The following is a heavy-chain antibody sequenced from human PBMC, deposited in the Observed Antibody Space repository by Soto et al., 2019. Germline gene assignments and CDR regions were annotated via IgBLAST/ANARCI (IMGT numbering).Heavy chain of an antibody. CDR2: ITGSDADT. D-gene: IGHD1-1*01. V-gene: IGHV3-23*01. CDR3: AKDRGMYYFDY. Sequence: PGGSLRLSCVNSGFTFSSYAMTWVRQAPGKGLEWVSLITGSDADTYYADSVKGRFTISRDNSKNTLNLQMNSLRAEDTAVYYCAKDRGMYYFDYWGQGALVTVSS. CDR1: GFTFSSYA. J-gene: IGHJ4*02.